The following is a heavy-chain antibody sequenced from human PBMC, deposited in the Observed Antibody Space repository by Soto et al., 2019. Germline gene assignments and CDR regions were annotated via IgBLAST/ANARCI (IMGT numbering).Heavy chain of an antibody. D-gene: IGHD6-19*01. Sequence: GWSLRLSCAASGFTFSSYSMNLVRQAPGKGLEWVSSISSSSSYIYYADSVKGRFTISRDNAKNSLYLQMNSLRAEDTAVYYCARERAVAPGNDAFDIWGKGTMVTVSS. CDR2: ISSSSSYI. CDR3: ARERAVAPGNDAFDI. V-gene: IGHV3-21*01. J-gene: IGHJ3*02. CDR1: GFTFSSYS.